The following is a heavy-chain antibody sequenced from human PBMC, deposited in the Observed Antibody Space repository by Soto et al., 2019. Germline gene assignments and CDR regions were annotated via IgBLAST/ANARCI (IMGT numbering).Heavy chain of an antibody. V-gene: IGHV5-51*01. D-gene: IGHD2-21*02. CDR3: ARPTATHDCTIDY. CDR2: IYPADSDT. CDR1: GYTFTSYW. J-gene: IGHJ4*02. Sequence: GQALKISCKGSGYTFTSYWVGWVRQMPGKGPEWMAIIYPADSDTRYNPSLQGQVTISADMSTSTAYLQWNSLKASDTAMYYCARPTATHDCTIDYWSQGTLVTVSS.